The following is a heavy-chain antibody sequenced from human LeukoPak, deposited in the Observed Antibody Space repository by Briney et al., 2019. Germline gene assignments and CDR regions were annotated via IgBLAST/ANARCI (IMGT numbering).Heavy chain of an antibody. CDR2: ISSSSSYI. CDR1: GFTFGSYS. CDR3: ARVRDYYGDWDAFDI. V-gene: IGHV3-21*01. Sequence: GGSLRLSCAASGFTFGSYSMNWVRQAPGKGLEWVSSISSSSSYIYYADSVKGRFTISRDNAKNSLYLQMNSLRAEDTAVYYCARVRDYYGDWDAFDIWGQGTMVTVSS. J-gene: IGHJ3*02. D-gene: IGHD4-17*01.